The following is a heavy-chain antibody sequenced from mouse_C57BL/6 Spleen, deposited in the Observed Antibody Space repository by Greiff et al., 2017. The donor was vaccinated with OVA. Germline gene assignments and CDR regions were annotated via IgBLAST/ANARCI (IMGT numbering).Heavy chain of an antibody. CDR2: ISSGGSYT. Sequence: EVKVVESGGDLVKPGGSLKLSCAASGFTFSSYGMSWVRQTPDKRLEWVATISSGGSYTYYPDSVKGRFTISRDNAKNTLYLQMSSLKSEDTAMYYCASRGGDYDGYFDYWGQGTTLTVSS. V-gene: IGHV5-6*02. J-gene: IGHJ2*01. CDR1: GFTFSSYG. D-gene: IGHD2-4*01. CDR3: ASRGGDYDGYFDY.